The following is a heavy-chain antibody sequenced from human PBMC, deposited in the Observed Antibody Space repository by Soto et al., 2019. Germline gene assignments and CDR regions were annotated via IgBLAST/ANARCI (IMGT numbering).Heavy chain of an antibody. J-gene: IGHJ4*02. CDR1: GYSFTCHF. CDR3: ARDRYYYYDTSGYYSY. V-gene: IGHV1-3*04. CDR2: INTGNGNT. D-gene: IGHD3-22*01. Sequence: QVQLVQSGAEVKKPGASMKVSCRTSGYSFTCHFIHWVRQAPGQRLEWMGWINTGNGNTRYSENLEGRVTITRATSASTVYMELSSLRSEDTAVYYCARDRYYYYDTSGYYSYWGQGTLVTVSS.